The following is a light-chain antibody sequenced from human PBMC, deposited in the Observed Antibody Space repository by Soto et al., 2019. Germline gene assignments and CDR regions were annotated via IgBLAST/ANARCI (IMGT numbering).Light chain of an antibody. CDR2: DAS. J-gene: IGKJ5*01. CDR3: QQYAYSPIT. V-gene: IGKV3-20*01. CDR1: QSVSTNY. Sequence: EIVLTQSPGTLSLSPGERATLSCRASQSVSTNYLAWYQQKPGQAPRLLIYDASSRAPGIPARFGGSGSGTDFTLTISRLEPEDFAVYYCQQYAYSPITFGQGTRLEIK.